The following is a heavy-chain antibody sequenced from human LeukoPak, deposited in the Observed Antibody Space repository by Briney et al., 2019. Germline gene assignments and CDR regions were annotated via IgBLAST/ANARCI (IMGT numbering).Heavy chain of an antibody. Sequence: PGGSLRLSCAASGFTFSSYEMNWVRQAPGKGLEWVSYISSSGSTIYYADSVKGRFTISRDNARNSLYLQMNSLRAEDTAVYYCARVATMVRVPLDALDIWGQGTMVSVSS. CDR2: ISSSGSTI. CDR3: ARVATMVRVPLDALDI. V-gene: IGHV3-48*03. J-gene: IGHJ3*02. CDR1: GFTFSSYE. D-gene: IGHD3-10*01.